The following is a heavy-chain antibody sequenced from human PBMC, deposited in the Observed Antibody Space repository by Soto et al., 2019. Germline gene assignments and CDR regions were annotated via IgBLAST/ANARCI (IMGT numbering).Heavy chain of an antibody. Sequence: PSETLSLTCTFSGGSINSFYWSWIRQPAGKGLEWIGRIHSSGTTNYNPSLKSRVTMSVDTSRNQFSLKLTSVTAADTAVYYCARDRIIGTSYSDYWGQGVLVTVSS. V-gene: IGHV4-4*07. J-gene: IGHJ4*02. D-gene: IGHD1-7*01. CDR3: ARDRIIGTSYSDY. CDR2: IHSSGTT. CDR1: GGSINSFY.